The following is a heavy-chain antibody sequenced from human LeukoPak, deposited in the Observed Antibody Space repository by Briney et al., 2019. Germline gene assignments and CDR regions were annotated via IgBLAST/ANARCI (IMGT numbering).Heavy chain of an antibody. V-gene: IGHV4-59*12. CDR1: GGSISSYY. CDR3: ARGGTSDYYDSWDERSNGMDV. D-gene: IGHD3-22*01. CDR2: IYYSGST. J-gene: IGHJ6*02. Sequence: SETLSLTCTVSGGSISSYYWSWIRQPPGKGLEWIGYIYYSGSTNYNPSLKSRVTISVDTSKNQFSLKLSSVTAADTAVYYCARGGTSDYYDSWDERSNGMDVWGQGTTVTVSS.